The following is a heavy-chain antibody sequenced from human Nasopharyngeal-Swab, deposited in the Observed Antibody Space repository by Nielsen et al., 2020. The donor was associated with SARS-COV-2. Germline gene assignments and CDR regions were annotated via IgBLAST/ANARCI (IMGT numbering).Heavy chain of an antibody. CDR2: IKSKTDGGTT. CDR3: TTDVVRGTGDSSGYFGEGDYYYYMDV. CDR1: GFTFSSYW. Sequence: GGSLRLSCAASGFTFSSYWMSWVRQAPGKGLEWVGRIKSKTDGGTTDYAAPVKGRFTISRDDSKNTLYLKMNRLKTEDTAVYYCTTDVVRGTGDSSGYFGEGDYYYYMDVWGKGTTVTVSS. J-gene: IGHJ6*03. D-gene: IGHD3-22*01. V-gene: IGHV3-15*01.